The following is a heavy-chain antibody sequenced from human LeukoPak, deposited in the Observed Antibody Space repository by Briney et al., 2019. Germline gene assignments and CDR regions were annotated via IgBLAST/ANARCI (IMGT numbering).Heavy chain of an antibody. D-gene: IGHD3-16*01. CDR3: ARGISARVGVWGVRPRNWFDP. J-gene: IGHJ5*02. CDR2: INPQSGNT. V-gene: IGHV1-8*01. CDR1: GYTFTMSD. Sequence: ASVKLSCKASGYTFTMSDINWVRQATGQGLEWMGWINPQSGNTGYAQKFQGRVTMTRDTSTGTTYMELSSLRSEDTAVYYCARGISARVGVWGVRPRNWFDPWGQGTLVTVSS.